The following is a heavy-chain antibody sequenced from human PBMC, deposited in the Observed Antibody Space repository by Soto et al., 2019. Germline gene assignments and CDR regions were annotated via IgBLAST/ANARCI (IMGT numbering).Heavy chain of an antibody. J-gene: IGHJ1*01. CDR1: GYTFTSYY. Sequence: GASVQVSCKASGYTFTSYYMHWVRQAPGQGLEWIGRINASGGNTSYAQKFQERVTITRDMSTSTAYMELSSLRSEDTAVYYCAARSNPNEYFQHWGQGTLVTVSS. CDR2: INASGGNT. CDR3: AARSNPNEYFQH. V-gene: IGHV1-46*01.